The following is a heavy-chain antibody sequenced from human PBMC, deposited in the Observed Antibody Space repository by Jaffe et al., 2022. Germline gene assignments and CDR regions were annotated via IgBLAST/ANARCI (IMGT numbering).Heavy chain of an antibody. V-gene: IGHV3-7*01. D-gene: IGHD5-12*01. CDR3: ARKRGRQGGYDPPYWYFDL. CDR1: GFTFSSYW. Sequence: EVQLVESGGGLVQPGGSLRLSCAASGFTFSSYWMSWVRQAPGKGLEWVANIKQDGSEKYYVDSVKGRFTISRDNAKNSLYLQMNSLRAEDTAVYYCARKRGRQGGYDPPYWYFDLWGRGTLVTVSS. J-gene: IGHJ2*01. CDR2: IKQDGSEK.